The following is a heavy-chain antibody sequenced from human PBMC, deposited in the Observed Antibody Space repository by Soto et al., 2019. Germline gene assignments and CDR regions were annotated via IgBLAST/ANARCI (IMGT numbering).Heavy chain of an antibody. CDR2: IRHDGSDK. D-gene: IGHD5-12*01. V-gene: IGHV3-7*01. Sequence: GGSLRLSRAASGFTFSSYGMHWVRQAPGKGLEWVANIRHDGSDKFYVDSVKGRFTISRDNAKNSLYLQMNSLRAEDTAVYFCARGGRIVTTISENGYWFDPWGQGTLVTVSS. CDR3: ARGGRIVTTISENGYWFDP. CDR1: GFTFSSYG. J-gene: IGHJ5*02.